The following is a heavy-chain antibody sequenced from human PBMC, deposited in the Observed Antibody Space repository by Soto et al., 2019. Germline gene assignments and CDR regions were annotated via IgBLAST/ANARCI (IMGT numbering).Heavy chain of an antibody. D-gene: IGHD6-19*01. J-gene: IGHJ4*02. CDR2: INPSGGST. CDR3: ARSGGPLGSGWNSDY. V-gene: IGHV1-46*01. CDR1: GYTFTSYY. Sequence: ASVKVSCKASGYTFTSYYMHWVRQAPGQGLEWMGIINPSGGSTSYAQKFQGRVTMTRDTSTSTVYMELSSLRSEDTAVYYCARSGGPLGSGWNSDYWGQGTLVTVSS.